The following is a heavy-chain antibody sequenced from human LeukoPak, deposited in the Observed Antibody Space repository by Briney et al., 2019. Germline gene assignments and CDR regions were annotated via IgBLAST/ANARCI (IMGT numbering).Heavy chain of an antibody. V-gene: IGHV4-59*01. CDR1: GDSISSYY. J-gene: IGHJ3*02. Sequence: PSETLSRTCTVSGDSISSYYWSWIRQPPGKGLEWIGYIYYIGSTNYNPSLKSRVTISVDTSKNQFSLKLSSVTAADTAVYYCARDYAFDIWGQGTMVTVSS. CDR3: ARDYAFDI. CDR2: IYYIGST.